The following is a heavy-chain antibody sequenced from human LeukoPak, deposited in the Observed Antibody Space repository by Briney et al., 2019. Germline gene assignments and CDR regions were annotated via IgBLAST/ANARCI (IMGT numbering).Heavy chain of an antibody. CDR3: AGGSGMEV. CDR1: GFPFSNSW. J-gene: IGHJ6*04. Sequence: GGSLRLSCAVSGFPFSNSWMYWVRQAPGKGLEGVANIKKDGSGISYVDSVKGRFIISRDNARNSLYLQMNSLRVEDTAVYFCAGGSGMEVWGKGTAVTVSS. V-gene: IGHV3-7*03. CDR2: IKKDGSGI.